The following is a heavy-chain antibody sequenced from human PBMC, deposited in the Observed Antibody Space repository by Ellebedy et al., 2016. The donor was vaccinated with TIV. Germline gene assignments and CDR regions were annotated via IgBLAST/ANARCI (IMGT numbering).Heavy chain of an antibody. CDR1: GFTFSNYY. V-gene: IGHV3-23*01. CDR3: AKGRGGGSDSSAPRYYFDY. CDR2: ISNTGSRT. Sequence: PGGSLRLSCAASGFTFSNYYMSWIRQGPGKGLEWVSTISNTGSRTYYADSVEGRFIISRDNSKRTLYLQMNSLRAEDTAVYYCAKGRGGGSDSSAPRYYFDYWGLGTLVTVSS. J-gene: IGHJ4*02. D-gene: IGHD3-22*01.